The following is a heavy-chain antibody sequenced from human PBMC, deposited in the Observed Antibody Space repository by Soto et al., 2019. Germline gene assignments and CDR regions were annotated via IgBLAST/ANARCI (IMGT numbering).Heavy chain of an antibody. D-gene: IGHD6-13*01. CDR1: GGTFSSYA. CDR3: AREMDYSSSWYVNWFGS. V-gene: IGHV1-69*13. Sequence: SVKVSCKASGGTFSSYAISWVRQAPGQGLEWMGGIIPIFGTANYAQKFQGRVTITADESTSTAYMELSSLRSEDTAVYYCAREMDYSSSWYVNWFGSWGQGTLVTVSS. CDR2: IIPIFGTA. J-gene: IGHJ5*01.